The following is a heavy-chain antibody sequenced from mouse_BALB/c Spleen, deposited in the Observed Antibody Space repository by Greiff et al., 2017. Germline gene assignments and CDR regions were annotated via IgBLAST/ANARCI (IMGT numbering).Heavy chain of an antibody. V-gene: IGHV1S81*02. Sequence: QVQLKQPGAELVKPGASVKLSCKASGYTFTSYWMHWVKQRPGQGLEWIGEINPSNGRTNYNEKFKSKATLTVDKSSSTAYMQLSSLTSEDSAVYYCARRITGTRYFDVWGAGTTVTVSS. D-gene: IGHD4-1*01. J-gene: IGHJ1*01. CDR3: ARRITGTRYFDV. CDR2: INPSNGRT. CDR1: GYTFTSYW.